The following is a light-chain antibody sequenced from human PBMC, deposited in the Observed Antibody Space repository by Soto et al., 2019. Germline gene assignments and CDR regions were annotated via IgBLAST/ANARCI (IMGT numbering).Light chain of an antibody. J-gene: IGKJ1*01. V-gene: IGKV1-39*01. Sequence: DIQMTQSPSSLSASVGDRVTITCRASQSISSFLNWYKQKPGKAPKLLIYAASSLQSGVPSSFSGSVSRTEFTLTINSLQPEDLATYYYQQSYSTPLTFGKGTKVESK. CDR2: AAS. CDR3: QQSYSTPLT. CDR1: QSISSF.